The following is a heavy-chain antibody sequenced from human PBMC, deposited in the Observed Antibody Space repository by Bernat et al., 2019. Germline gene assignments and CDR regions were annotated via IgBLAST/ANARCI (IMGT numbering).Heavy chain of an antibody. CDR2: IWYDGSNK. J-gene: IGHJ5*02. Sequence: QVQLVESGGGVVQPGRSLRLSCAASGFTFSSYGMHWVRQAPGKGLEWVAVIWYDGSNKYYADSVKGRFTISRDNSKNTLYLQMNSLRAEDTAVYYCARDEGGNWNDPWGWFDPWGQGTLVTVSS. V-gene: IGHV3-33*01. D-gene: IGHD1-1*01. CDR1: GFTFSSYG. CDR3: ARDEGGNWNDPWGWFDP.